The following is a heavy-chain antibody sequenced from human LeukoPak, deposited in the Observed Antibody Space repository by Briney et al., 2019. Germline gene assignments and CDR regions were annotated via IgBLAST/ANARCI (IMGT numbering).Heavy chain of an antibody. CDR2: ISAYNGNT. D-gene: IGHD3-16*02. J-gene: IGHJ4*02. CDR3: ARGRAPTYYDCVWGSYRPFDY. CDR1: GYTFTSYG. V-gene: IGHV1-18*01. Sequence: ASVKVSCKASGYTFTSYGISWVRHAPGQGLEWMGWISAYNGNTNYAQKLQGRVTMTTDTSTSTAYMELRSLRSDDTAVYYCARGRAPTYYDCVWGSYRPFDYWGQGTLVTVSS.